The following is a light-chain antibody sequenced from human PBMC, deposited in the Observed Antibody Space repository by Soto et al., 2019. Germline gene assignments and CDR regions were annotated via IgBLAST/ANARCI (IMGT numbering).Light chain of an antibody. CDR3: SSYTSRSTVV. CDR2: DVG. CDR1: SSDVGGYNY. J-gene: IGLJ2*01. Sequence: QSALTQPASVSGSPGQSITISCTGTSSDVGGYNYVSWYQQHPGKVPKLMIYDVGNRPSGISDRFSGSKSGNTASLTISGLQAEDEADYYCSSYTSRSTVVFGGGTKVTVL. V-gene: IGLV2-14*01.